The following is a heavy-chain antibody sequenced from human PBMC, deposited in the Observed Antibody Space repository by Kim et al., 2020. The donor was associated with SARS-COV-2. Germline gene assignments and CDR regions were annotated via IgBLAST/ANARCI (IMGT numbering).Heavy chain of an antibody. CDR3: ARIVAAGYYYYYGMDV. V-gene: IGHV6-1*01. Sequence: SVKSRITINPDTSKNQFSLQLNSVTPEDTAVYYCARIVAAGYYYYYGMDVWGQGTTVTVSS. D-gene: IGHD6-13*01. J-gene: IGHJ6*01.